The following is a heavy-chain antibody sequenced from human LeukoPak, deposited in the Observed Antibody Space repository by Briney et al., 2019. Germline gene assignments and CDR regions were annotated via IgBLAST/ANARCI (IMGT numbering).Heavy chain of an antibody. D-gene: IGHD6-19*01. V-gene: IGHV3-7*01. J-gene: IGHJ5*02. CDR3: AKVVEQWLVNWFDP. CDR2: IKQDGSEK. Sequence: GGSLRLSCAASGFTFSSYWMSWVRQAPGKGLEWVANIKQDGSEKYYVDSVEGRFTISRDNAKNSLYLQMNSLRAEDTALYYCAKVVEQWLVNWFDPWGQGTLVTVSS. CDR1: GFTFSSYW.